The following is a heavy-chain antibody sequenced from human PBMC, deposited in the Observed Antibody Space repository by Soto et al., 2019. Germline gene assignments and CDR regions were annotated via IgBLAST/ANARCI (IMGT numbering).Heavy chain of an antibody. D-gene: IGHD5-12*01. CDR1: GYTFTSYD. J-gene: IGHJ6*04. CDR3: QLVATIFSTWSFDV. V-gene: IGHV1-8*01. CDR2: MNPNSGNT. Sequence: ASVKVSCKASGYTFTSYDINWVRQATGQGLEWMGWMNPNSGNTGYAQKFQGRVTMTRNTSISTAYMELSSLRSEDTAVYYCQLVATIFSTWSFDVWGKGTTVTVSS.